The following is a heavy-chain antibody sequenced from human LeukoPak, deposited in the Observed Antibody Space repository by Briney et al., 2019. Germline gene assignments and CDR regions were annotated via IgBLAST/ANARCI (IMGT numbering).Heavy chain of an antibody. CDR1: GFTFDDYA. CDR2: ISWNSGSI. D-gene: IGHD5-18*01. CDR3: AKGAGYSYDTYYFDY. J-gene: IGHJ4*02. Sequence: PGRSLRLSCAASGFTFDDYAMHWVRQAPGKGLEWVSGISWNSGSIGYADSVKGRFTISRDNAKNSLYLQMNSLRAEDMALYYCAKGAGYSYDTYYFDYWGQGTLVTVSS. V-gene: IGHV3-9*03.